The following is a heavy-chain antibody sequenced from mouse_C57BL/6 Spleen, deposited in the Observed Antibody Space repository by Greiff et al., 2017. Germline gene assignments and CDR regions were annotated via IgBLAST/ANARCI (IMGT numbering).Heavy chain of an antibody. Sequence: EVHLVESGEGLVKPGGSLKLSCAASGFTFSSYAMSWVRQTPEKRLEWVAYISSGGDYIYYAATVKGRFTISRDNARNTLYLQMSILKSEDTAMYYCTRGTYGNYFDYWGQGTTLTVSS. CDR1: GFTFSSYA. J-gene: IGHJ2*01. D-gene: IGHD2-1*01. CDR2: ISSGGDYI. V-gene: IGHV5-9-1*02. CDR3: TRGTYGNYFDY.